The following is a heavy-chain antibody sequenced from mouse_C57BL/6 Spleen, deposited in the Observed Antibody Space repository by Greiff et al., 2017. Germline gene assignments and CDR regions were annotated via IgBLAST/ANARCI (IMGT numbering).Heavy chain of an antibody. V-gene: IGHV5-6*01. Sequence: EVNVVESGGDLVKPGGSLKLSCAASGFTFSSYGMSWVRQTPDKRLEWVATISSGGSYTYYPDSVKGRFTISRDNAKNTLYLQMSSLKSEDTAMYYCARHEGYYGFAYWGQGTLVTVSA. CDR2: ISSGGSYT. J-gene: IGHJ3*01. CDR3: ARHEGYYGFAY. D-gene: IGHD2-3*01. CDR1: GFTFSSYG.